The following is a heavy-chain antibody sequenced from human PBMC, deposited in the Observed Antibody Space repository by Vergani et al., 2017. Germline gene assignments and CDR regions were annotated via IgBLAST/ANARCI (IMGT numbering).Heavy chain of an antibody. J-gene: IGHJ6*02. V-gene: IGHV4-34*01. D-gene: IGHD6-19*01. CDR3: ARAAVAGTYYYYVMDV. CDR1: GGSFSGYY. CDR2: INHSGST. Sequence: QVQLQQWGAGLLKPSETLSLTCAVYGGSFSGYYWSWIRQPPGKGLEWIGEINHSGSTNYNPSLKSRVTISVDTSKNQFSLKLSSVTAADTAVYYCARAAVAGTYYYYVMDVWGQATTVTVSS.